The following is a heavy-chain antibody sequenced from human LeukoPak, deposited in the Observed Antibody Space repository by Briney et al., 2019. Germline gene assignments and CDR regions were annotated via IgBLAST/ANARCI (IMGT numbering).Heavy chain of an antibody. CDR2: INSDGSDT. CDR3: ARARQPLELDY. D-gene: IGHD1-1*01. V-gene: IGHV3-74*01. J-gene: IGHJ4*02. Sequence: GGSLRLSCAASEFTFSSYWMHWVRQPPGKGLAWVSRINSDGSDTTYADSVKGRFTISRDNAKNTLYLQMNSLRAEDTAVYYCARARQPLELDYWGQGTLVTVSS. CDR1: EFTFSSYW.